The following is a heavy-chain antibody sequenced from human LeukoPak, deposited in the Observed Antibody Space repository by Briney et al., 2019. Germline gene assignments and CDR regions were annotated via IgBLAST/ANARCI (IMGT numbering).Heavy chain of an antibody. CDR2: IYFSGST. J-gene: IGHJ4*02. CDR1: GDSISRYY. Sequence: SETLSLTCTVSGDSISRYYWSWIRQPAGKGLEWIGRIYFSGSTNYNPSLKNRVTMSIDTSKNQFSLKLSSVTAADMAVYYCARQIHESKLGSFDSWGQGILVTVSS. V-gene: IGHV4-4*07. CDR3: ARQIHESKLGSFDS. D-gene: IGHD7-27*01.